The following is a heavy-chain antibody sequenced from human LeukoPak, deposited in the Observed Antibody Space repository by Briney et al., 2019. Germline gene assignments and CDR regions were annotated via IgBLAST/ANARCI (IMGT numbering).Heavy chain of an antibody. D-gene: IGHD3-3*01. CDR1: GGSISSGSYY. J-gene: IGHJ3*02. CDR2: IYTSGST. Sequence: PSQTLSLTCTVSGGSISSGSYYCSWIRQPAGTGLEWIGRIYTSGSTNYNPSLKSRVTISVDTSKNQFSLKLSSVTAADTAVYYCARGAYDFWSGDASGAFDIWGQGTMVTVSS. V-gene: IGHV4-61*02. CDR3: ARGAYDFWSGDASGAFDI.